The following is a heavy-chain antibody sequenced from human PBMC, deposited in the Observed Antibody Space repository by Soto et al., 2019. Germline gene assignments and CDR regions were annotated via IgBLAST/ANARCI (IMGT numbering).Heavy chain of an antibody. Sequence: ASVKVSCKASGYTFTGYYMHWVRPAPGQGLEWMGWINPNSGGTNYAQKFQGWVTMTRDTSISTAYMELSRLRSDDTAVYYCAREDTQPYYYDSSGNHFDYWGQGTLVTVSS. CDR3: AREDTQPYYYDSSGNHFDY. J-gene: IGHJ4*02. CDR1: GYTFTGYY. V-gene: IGHV1-2*04. D-gene: IGHD3-22*01. CDR2: INPNSGGT.